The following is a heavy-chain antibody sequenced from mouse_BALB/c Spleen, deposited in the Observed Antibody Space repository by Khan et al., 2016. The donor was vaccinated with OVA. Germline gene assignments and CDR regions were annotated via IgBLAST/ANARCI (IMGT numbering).Heavy chain of an antibody. Sequence: EGKREEEGPGLVKPSQSLSLTCTVTGYSITSGYGWNWIRQFPGNKLEWMGYISYSGSTNYNPSLKSRISITRDTSKNQFFLQLNSVTTEDTATYYIARKARIEYWGQGTTLTVSS. CDR3: ARKARIEY. V-gene: IGHV3-2*02. CDR2: ISYSGST. J-gene: IGHJ2*01. CDR1: GYSITSGYG. D-gene: IGHD3-2*02.